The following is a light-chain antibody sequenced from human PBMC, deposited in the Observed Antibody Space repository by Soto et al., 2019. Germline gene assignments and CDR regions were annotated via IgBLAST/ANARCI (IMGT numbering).Light chain of an antibody. V-gene: IGKV1D-16*01. J-gene: IGKJ4*01. Sequence: DIQMTQSPPSLSASVGDRVTITCRASQDVKTWVAWFQHKPGEAPKSLIYAASTLQRGVPSRFSGTGSGTDFTLTISNLQPEDFATYYCQQYNNYPLNFGGGTNVEI. CDR1: QDVKTW. CDR3: QQYNNYPLN. CDR2: AAS.